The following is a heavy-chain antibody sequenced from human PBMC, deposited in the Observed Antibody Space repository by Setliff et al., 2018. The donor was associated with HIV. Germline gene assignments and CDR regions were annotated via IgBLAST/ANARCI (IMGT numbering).Heavy chain of an antibody. Sequence: PSETLSLTYSVSGGSVSSRGHYWGWIRQPPGNRLEWIGSIHYSGRTNYSPSLQSRVTMSVDLSKNEFSLKLNFVTAADTAVYFCARDYGGNWGSLDDAFEFWGPGTTVTVSS. CDR3: ARDYGGNWGSLDDAFEF. V-gene: IGHV4-39*07. D-gene: IGHD7-27*01. J-gene: IGHJ3*01. CDR2: IHYSGRT. CDR1: GGSVSSRGHY.